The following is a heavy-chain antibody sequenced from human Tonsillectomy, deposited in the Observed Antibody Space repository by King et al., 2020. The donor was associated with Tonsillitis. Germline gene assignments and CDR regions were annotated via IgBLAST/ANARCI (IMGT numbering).Heavy chain of an antibody. V-gene: IGHV3-15*01. J-gene: IGHJ6*03. Sequence: VQLVESGGGLVKPGGSLRLSCAASGFTFSNAWMSWVRQAPGKVLEWVGRLKCKTDGGSKDYAAPVKGRINISRDDSKNTLYLQMNSLKTDDTAVYYCTTERTPPTYYDFWRRYYYYYYMDVWGKGTTVTVSS. D-gene: IGHD3-3*01. CDR3: TTERTPPTYYDFWRRYYYYYYMDV. CDR1: GFTFSNAW. CDR2: LKCKTDGGSK.